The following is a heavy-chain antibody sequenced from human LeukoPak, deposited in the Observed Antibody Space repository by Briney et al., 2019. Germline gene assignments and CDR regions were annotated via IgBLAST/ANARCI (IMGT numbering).Heavy chain of an antibody. CDR3: ARGAPTVRWSPFDY. D-gene: IGHD4-17*01. Sequence: ASVKVSCKASGGTFSSYAISWVRQAPGQGLEWMGGIIPIFGTANYAQKSQGRVTITTDESTSTAYMELSSLRSEDTAVYYRARGAPTVRWSPFDYWGQGTLVTVSS. V-gene: IGHV1-69*05. CDR2: IIPIFGTA. CDR1: GGTFSSYA. J-gene: IGHJ4*02.